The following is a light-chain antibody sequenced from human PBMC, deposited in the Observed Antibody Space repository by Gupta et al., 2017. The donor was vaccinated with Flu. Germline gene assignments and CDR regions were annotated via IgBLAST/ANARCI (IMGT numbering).Light chain of an antibody. V-gene: IGLV1-47*01. CDR3: ASWDDSRSGLL. CDR2: RNN. J-gene: IGLJ2*01. Sequence: SVLAHPPSASRTPGPRVTIPRPSSSSNIGSNYVCWYQHHPGPAPKLLMYRNNKRPSGVPDRFSGSNSDATASLAISGVQSEDEADYYCASWDDSRSGLLFGGGTKLTVL. CDR1: SSNIGSNY.